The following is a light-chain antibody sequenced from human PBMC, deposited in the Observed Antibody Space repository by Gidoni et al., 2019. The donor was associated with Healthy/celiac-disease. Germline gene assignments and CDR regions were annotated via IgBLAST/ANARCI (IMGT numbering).Light chain of an antibody. J-gene: IGKJ4*01. CDR1: QSVSSY. CDR2: DAS. CDR3: QQRSKT. V-gene: IGKV3-11*01. Sequence: EIVFTQSPATLSLSPGERATLSCRASQSVSSYLAWYQQKPGQAPRLLIYDASNRATGIPARFSGSGSGTDFTLTISSLEPEDFAVYYCQQRSKTFGGGTKVEIK.